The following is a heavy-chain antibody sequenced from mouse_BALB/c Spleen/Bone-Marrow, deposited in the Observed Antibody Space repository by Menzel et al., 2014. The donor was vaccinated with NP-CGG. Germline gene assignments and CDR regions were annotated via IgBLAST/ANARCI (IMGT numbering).Heavy chain of an antibody. V-gene: IGHV14-3*02. Sequence: EVQLQQSGAELVKPGASVKLSCTASGFNIKDTYMHWVKQWPEQGLEWIGRIDPGNGNTKYAPNFQGKATITADTPSNTAYLQLSSLTSEDSCVYSCARGDSWGFAYWGQGTLVTVST. D-gene: IGHD2-13*01. CDR1: GFNIKDTY. CDR2: IDPGNGNT. CDR3: ARGDSWGFAY. J-gene: IGHJ3*01.